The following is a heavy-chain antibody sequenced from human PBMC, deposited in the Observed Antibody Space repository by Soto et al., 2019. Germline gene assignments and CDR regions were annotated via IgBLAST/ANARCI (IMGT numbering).Heavy chain of an antibody. D-gene: IGHD4-17*01. J-gene: IGHJ6*02. V-gene: IGHV1-69*13. Sequence: GASVKVSCKASGGTFSSYAISWVRQAPGQGLEWMGGIIPIFGTANYAQKFQGRVTITADESTSTAYMELSSLRSEDTAVYYCAIGGDYTYYYYGMDVWGQGTTVTVSS. CDR1: GGTFSSYA. CDR3: AIGGDYTYYYYGMDV. CDR2: IIPIFGTA.